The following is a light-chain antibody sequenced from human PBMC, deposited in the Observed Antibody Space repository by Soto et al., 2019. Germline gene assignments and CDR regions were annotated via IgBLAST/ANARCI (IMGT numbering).Light chain of an antibody. CDR1: QSVSSSY. CDR3: QQYGNSPQT. J-gene: IGKJ1*01. V-gene: IGKV3-20*01. Sequence: EIALTQSPGPLSLSAGERATLSCRARQSVSSSYVASYQQKPGQAPRLLIYGASSRATGIPDRFSGSASGTDLSLAISRLDPEDFALYYCQQYGNSPQTFGQGTKVEL. CDR2: GAS.